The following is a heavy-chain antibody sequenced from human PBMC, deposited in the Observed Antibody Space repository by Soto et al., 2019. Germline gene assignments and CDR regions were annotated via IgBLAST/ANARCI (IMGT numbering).Heavy chain of an antibody. CDR2: IYYSGST. Sequence: QVQLQESGPGLVKPSETLTLTCTVSGGSISSYYWSWIRRPPGKGLEWIGYIYYSGSTNYNPSLKSRITISVDTSKNQCSLKLSSVTAADTAVYYCAAVGDIVVAWGHGTLVTVSS. CDR3: AAVGDIVVA. D-gene: IGHD2-2*01. V-gene: IGHV4-59*08. CDR1: GGSISSYY. J-gene: IGHJ5*01.